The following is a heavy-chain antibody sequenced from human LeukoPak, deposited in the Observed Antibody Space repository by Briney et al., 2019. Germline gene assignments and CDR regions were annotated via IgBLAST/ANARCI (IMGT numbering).Heavy chain of an antibody. V-gene: IGHV1-69*13. CDR1: GGTFSSYA. Sequence: SVKVSCKASGGTFSSYAISWVRQAPGQGLEWMGGIIPIFGTANYAQKFQGRVTITVDESTSTAYMELSSLRSEDTAVYYCARVMGSSSLMRIWGQGTMVTVSS. J-gene: IGHJ3*02. D-gene: IGHD6-13*01. CDR2: IIPIFGTA. CDR3: ARVMGSSSLMRI.